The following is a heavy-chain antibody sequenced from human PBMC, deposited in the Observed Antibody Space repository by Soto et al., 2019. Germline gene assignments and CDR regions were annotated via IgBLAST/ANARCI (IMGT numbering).Heavy chain of an antibody. CDR3: VRRHGYCSGGSCYYAFDI. J-gene: IGHJ3*02. Sequence: SETLSLTCTVSGGSISSSSYYWGWIRQPPGKGLEWIGSIYYSGSTYYNPSLKSRVTISVDTSKNQFSLKLSSVTAADTAVYYCVRRHGYCSGGSCYYAFDIWGQGTMVTVSS. V-gene: IGHV4-39*01. CDR1: GGSISSSSYY. D-gene: IGHD2-15*01. CDR2: IYYSGST.